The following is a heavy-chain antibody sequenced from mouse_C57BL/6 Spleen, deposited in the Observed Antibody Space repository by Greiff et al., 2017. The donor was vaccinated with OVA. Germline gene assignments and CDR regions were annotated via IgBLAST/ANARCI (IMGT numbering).Heavy chain of an antibody. V-gene: IGHV7-1*01. CDR1: GFTFSDFY. D-gene: IGHD1-1*02. Sequence: EVKVVESGGGLVQSGRSLRLSCATSGFTFSDFYMEWVRQAPGKGLEWIAASRNKANDYTTEYSASVKGRFIVSRDTSQSILYLQMNALRAEDTAIYYCARDGYGLDYWGQGTTLTVSS. CDR2: SRNKANDYTT. J-gene: IGHJ2*01. CDR3: ARDGYGLDY.